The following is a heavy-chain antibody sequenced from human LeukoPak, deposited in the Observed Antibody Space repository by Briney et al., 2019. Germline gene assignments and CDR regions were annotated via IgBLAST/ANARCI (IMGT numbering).Heavy chain of an antibody. V-gene: IGHV4-59*01. CDR2: IDYGGST. Sequence: SETLSLTCTVSGGSISTYYWSWVWQPPGKGLGWVGYIDYGGSTNYNPSLKSRVTISVDTSKNQSSLKLCSVTAADTAVYCCTRDRDRHGYNSDAFDIWGQGTMVTVSS. D-gene: IGHD5-24*01. CDR1: GGSISTYY. CDR3: TRDRDRHGYNSDAFDI. J-gene: IGHJ3*02.